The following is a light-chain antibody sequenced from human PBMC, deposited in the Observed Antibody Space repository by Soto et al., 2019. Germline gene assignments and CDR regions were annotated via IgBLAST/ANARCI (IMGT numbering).Light chain of an antibody. J-gene: IGKJ1*01. Sequence: EIVMTPSPATPSVSRGEKATPSCRASQSVNSNLAWYQQKPGQAPRLLIYGASTRATGIPGSFSGSGSGTEFTLTISSLQSEDFAVYYCQQYNNWPRTFGQGTKVDIK. CDR2: GAS. CDR3: QQYNNWPRT. V-gene: IGKV3-15*01. CDR1: QSVNSN.